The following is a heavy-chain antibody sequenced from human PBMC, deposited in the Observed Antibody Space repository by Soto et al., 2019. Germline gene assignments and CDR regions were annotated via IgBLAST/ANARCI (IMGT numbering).Heavy chain of an antibody. CDR3: AKDLRGMDV. CDR2: IIYDGSNK. Sequence: QVQLVESGGGVVQPGRSLRLSCAASGFTFRGYGMHWVRQAPGKRMEWVATIIYDGSNKYYPDSVKSRFTISRDNSKDTLNLQMNSLRAEYTAVYYCAKDLRGMDVWGQGTTVTVSS. CDR1: GFTFRGYG. V-gene: IGHV3-30*18. J-gene: IGHJ6*02.